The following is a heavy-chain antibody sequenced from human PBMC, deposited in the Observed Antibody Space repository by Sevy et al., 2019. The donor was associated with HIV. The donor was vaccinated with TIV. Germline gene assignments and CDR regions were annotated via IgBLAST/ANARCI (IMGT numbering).Heavy chain of an antibody. Sequence: SETLSLTCTVSGGSISSYLWSWIRQPPGRGLAWIGYMYNTWSTNYNPSLKSRVTISLDTSKNQFSLKLSSVTAADTAVYYCARHQTTAVLYAFDLWGQGTMVTVSS. CDR2: MYNTWST. J-gene: IGHJ3*01. CDR3: ARHQTTAVLYAFDL. CDR1: GGSISSYL. V-gene: IGHV4-59*08. D-gene: IGHD2-21*02.